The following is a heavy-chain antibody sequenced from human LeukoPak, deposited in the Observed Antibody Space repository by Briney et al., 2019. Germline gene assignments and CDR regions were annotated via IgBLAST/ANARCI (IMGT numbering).Heavy chain of an antibody. V-gene: IGHV4-34*01. CDR1: GGSFSGYY. CDR3: AGGYKYAYYNYYYMDV. Sequence: PSETLSLTCAVYGGSFSGYYWSWIRQPPGKGLEWIGEINHSGSTNYNPSLKSRVTISVDTSKNQFSLKLSSVTAADTAVYYCAGGYKYAYYNYYYMDVWGKGTTVTVSS. J-gene: IGHJ6*03. D-gene: IGHD5-24*01. CDR2: INHSGST.